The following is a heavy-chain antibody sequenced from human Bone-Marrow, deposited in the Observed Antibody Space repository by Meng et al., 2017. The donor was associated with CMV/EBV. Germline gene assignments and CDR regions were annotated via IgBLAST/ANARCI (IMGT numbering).Heavy chain of an antibody. Sequence: SETLSLTCAVYGGSFSGYYWSWIRQPPGKGLEWIGEINHSGSTNYNPSLKSRVTISVDTSKNQFSLKLSSVTAADTAVYYCARDLASFRSSTTGGYFDYWGQGTRVTVSS. CDR3: ARDLASFRSSTTGGYFDY. CDR1: GGSFSGYY. V-gene: IGHV4-34*01. J-gene: IGHJ4*02. CDR2: INHSGST. D-gene: IGHD2-2*01.